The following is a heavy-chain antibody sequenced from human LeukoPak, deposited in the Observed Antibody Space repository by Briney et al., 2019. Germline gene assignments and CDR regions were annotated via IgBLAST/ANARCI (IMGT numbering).Heavy chain of an antibody. CDR3: ARDGSGWSVY. CDR2: VKQDGSEK. Sequence: GGSLRLSCAASGFTFSRYWMSWVRQAPGKGLEWVANVKQDGSEKYYVDSVKGRFTISRDNAKNSLYLQMNSLRVEDTAVYYCARDGSGWSVYWGQGTLVTVSS. J-gene: IGHJ4*02. CDR1: GFTFSRYW. V-gene: IGHV3-7*01. D-gene: IGHD6-19*01.